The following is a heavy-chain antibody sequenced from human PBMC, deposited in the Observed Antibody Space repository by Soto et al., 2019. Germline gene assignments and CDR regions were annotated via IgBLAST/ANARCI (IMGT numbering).Heavy chain of an antibody. CDR2: IIPIFGTA. V-gene: IGHV1-69*13. Sequence: GASVKVSCKASGGTFSSYAISWVRQAPGQGLEWMGGIIPIFGTANYAQKFQGRVTITADESTSTAYMELSSLRSEDTAVYYCAVSWIVVVPVMDVWGQGTTVTVSS. CDR3: AVSWIVVVPVMDV. J-gene: IGHJ6*02. D-gene: IGHD3-22*01. CDR1: GGTFSSYA.